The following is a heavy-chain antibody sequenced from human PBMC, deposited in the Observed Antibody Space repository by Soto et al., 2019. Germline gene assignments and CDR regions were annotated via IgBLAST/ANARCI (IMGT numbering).Heavy chain of an antibody. D-gene: IGHD1-1*01. CDR3: LMCISGWNGIDS. CDR1: GFTFSSHW. J-gene: IGHJ4*02. CDR2: INTDGSGT. V-gene: IGHV3-74*01. Sequence: GGSLRLSCAASGFTFSSHWMHWVRQAPGKGLVWVSRINTDGSGTNYADSVKGRFTISRDNAKNTLYVQMHSLRAEDTAVYYCLMCISGWNGIDSRGPGTLVTVSS.